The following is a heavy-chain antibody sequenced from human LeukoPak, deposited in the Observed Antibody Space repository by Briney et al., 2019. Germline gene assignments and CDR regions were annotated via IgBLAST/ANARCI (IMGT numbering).Heavy chain of an antibody. V-gene: IGHV4-4*07. CDR1: VGSISIYY. CDR3: ARVDGAFDI. CDR2: IYTSGIT. J-gene: IGHJ3*02. Sequence: SATLSLTCTVPVGSISIYYRCWIRQPAGKGLEWIGRIYTSGITNYNLSLKSRVTMSVDASKNRFSLMLSSVTAAVTAVYYCARVDGAFDIWGQGTMVTVSS.